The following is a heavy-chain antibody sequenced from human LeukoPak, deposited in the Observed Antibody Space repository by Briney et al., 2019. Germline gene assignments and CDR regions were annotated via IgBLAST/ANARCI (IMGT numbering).Heavy chain of an antibody. CDR1: GYTFTGYY. D-gene: IGHD3-22*01. CDR3: ARGHYSDSTDAFDI. Sequence: ASVKVSCKASGYTFTGYYMHWVRQAPGQGLEWMGWISAYNGDTNYAQKVQGRVTMTTDTSTSTAYMELRSLRSDDTAVYYCARGHYSDSTDAFDIWGQGTMVTVSS. CDR2: ISAYNGDT. V-gene: IGHV1-18*04. J-gene: IGHJ3*02.